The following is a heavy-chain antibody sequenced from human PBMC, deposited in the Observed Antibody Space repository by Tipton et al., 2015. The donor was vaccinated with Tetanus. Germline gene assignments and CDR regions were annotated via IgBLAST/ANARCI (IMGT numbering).Heavy chain of an antibody. CDR2: ISSTSSYI. D-gene: IGHD2-2*01. Sequence: SLRLSCAASGFTFSSHWMNWVRQAPGKGLEWLSSISSTSSYIYYADSVKGRFTVSRDNAKNTLYLQMNSLRAEDTAVYYCARDSPDILLVPAVWGQGTLVTVSS. J-gene: IGHJ4*02. CDR1: GFTFSSHW. V-gene: IGHV3-21*01. CDR3: ARDSPDILLVPAV.